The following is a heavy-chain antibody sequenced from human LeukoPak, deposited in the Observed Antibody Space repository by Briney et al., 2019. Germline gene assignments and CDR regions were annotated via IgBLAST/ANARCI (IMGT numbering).Heavy chain of an antibody. D-gene: IGHD3-16*02. CDR2: IYYSGNT. CDR1: GGSISSSSYY. Sequence: SETLSLTCTVSGGSISSSSYYWGWIRQPPGKGLEWIGSIYYSGNTYYNPSLKSRVTISVDTSKNQFSLKLSSVTAADTAVYYCARSPTFGGVIVEAPTFDYWGQGTLVTVSS. V-gene: IGHV4-39*07. J-gene: IGHJ4*02. CDR3: ARSPTFGGVIVEAPTFDY.